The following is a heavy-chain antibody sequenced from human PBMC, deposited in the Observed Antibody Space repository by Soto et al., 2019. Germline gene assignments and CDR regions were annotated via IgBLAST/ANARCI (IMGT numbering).Heavy chain of an antibody. Sequence: GGSLRLSCAASGFTFSSYSMNWVRQAPGKGLEWVSYISSSSTIYYADSVKGRFTISRDNAKNSLYLQMNSLRDEDTAVYYCARVPGFYDSSGYYLDYWGQGTLVTVSS. D-gene: IGHD3-22*01. CDR1: GFTFSSYS. J-gene: IGHJ4*02. CDR2: ISSSSTI. CDR3: ARVPGFYDSSGYYLDY. V-gene: IGHV3-48*02.